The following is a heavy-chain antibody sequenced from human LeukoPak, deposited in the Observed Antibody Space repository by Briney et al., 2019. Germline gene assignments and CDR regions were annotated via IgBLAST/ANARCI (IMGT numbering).Heavy chain of an antibody. J-gene: IGHJ3*02. Sequence: GESLRLSCATSGFTFSSSTFGSYTMNWVRQAPGKGLEWVSSISSTGTYIYYTDSVKGRFTISRDIANSLLYLQMNSLRAEDTAVYYCARDVLIAADGVIRLDAFDIWGQGTVVTVSS. CDR3: ARDVLIAADGVIRLDAFDI. V-gene: IGHV3-21*01. D-gene: IGHD6-13*01. CDR2: ISSTGTYI. CDR1: GFTFSSSTFGSYT.